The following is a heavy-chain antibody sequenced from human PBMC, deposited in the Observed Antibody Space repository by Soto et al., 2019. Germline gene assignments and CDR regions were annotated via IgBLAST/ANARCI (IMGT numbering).Heavy chain of an antibody. CDR1: GFTFSSYA. CDR2: ISGSGGST. J-gene: IGHJ6*02. V-gene: IGHV3-23*01. CDR3: AKDAVGSGGPTYYYYGMDV. D-gene: IGHD2-15*01. Sequence: PGGSLRLSCAASGFTFSSYAMSWVRQAPGKGLEWVSAISGSGGSTYYADSVKGRFTISRDNSKNTLYLQMNSLRAEDTAVYYCAKDAVGSGGPTYYYYGMDVWGQGTTVTVSS.